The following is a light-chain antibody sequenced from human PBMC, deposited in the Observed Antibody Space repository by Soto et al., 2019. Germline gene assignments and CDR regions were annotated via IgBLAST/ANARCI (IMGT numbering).Light chain of an antibody. CDR3: SSFTTTRTLV. V-gene: IGLV2-14*01. CDR1: SSDVGVYDY. J-gene: IGLJ2*01. Sequence: QSVLTQSASVSGSPGQSITISCTGTSSDVGVYDYVSWYQQHPGKAPKLMIYEVSNRPSGVSNRFSGSKSGTTAALTISGLQAADEAAYYCSSFTTTRTLVFGGGTQLTVL. CDR2: EVS.